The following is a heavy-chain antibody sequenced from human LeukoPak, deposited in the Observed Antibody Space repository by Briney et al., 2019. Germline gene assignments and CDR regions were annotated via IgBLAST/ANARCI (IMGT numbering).Heavy chain of an antibody. CDR3: ARVLWFGDLYYFDY. D-gene: IGHD3-10*01. CDR1: GGSISSGDYY. CDR2: IYYSGST. Sequence: PSETLSLTCTVSGGSISSGDYYWSWIRQPPGKGLEWIGYIYYSGSTYYNPSLKSRVTISVDTSMNQFSLKLSSVTAADTAVYYCARVLWFGDLYYFDYWGQGTLVTVSS. V-gene: IGHV4-30-4*01. J-gene: IGHJ4*02.